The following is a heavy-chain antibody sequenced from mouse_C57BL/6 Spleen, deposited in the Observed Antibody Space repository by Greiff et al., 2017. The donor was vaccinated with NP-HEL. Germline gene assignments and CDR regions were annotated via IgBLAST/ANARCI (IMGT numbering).Heavy chain of an antibody. CDR1: GYTFTDYN. J-gene: IGHJ4*01. CDR2: INPNNGGT. CDR3: AREGYYGSSYNYAMDY. D-gene: IGHD1-1*01. V-gene: IGHV1-22*01. Sequence: EVQLQQSGPELVKPGASVKMSCKASGYTFTDYNMHWVKQSHGKSLEWIGYINPNNGGTSYNQKFKGKATLTVNKSSSTAYMELRSLTSEDSAVYYCAREGYYGSSYNYAMDYWGQGTSVTVSS.